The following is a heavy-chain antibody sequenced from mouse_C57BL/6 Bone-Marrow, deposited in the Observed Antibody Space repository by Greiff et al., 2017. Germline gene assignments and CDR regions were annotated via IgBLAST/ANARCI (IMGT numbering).Heavy chain of an antibody. CDR3: TRNYKGYYAMDY. J-gene: IGHJ4*01. CDR2: IYPGNSDT. CDR1: GYTFTSYW. Sequence: VQLQQSGTVLARPGASVKMSCKTSGYTFTSYWMHWVKQRPGQGLEWIGAIYPGNSDTSSNQKFKGKAKLTAVTSASTAYMELSSLTNEDSAVYYCTRNYKGYYAMDYWGQGTSVTVSS. V-gene: IGHV1-5*01. D-gene: IGHD2-12*01.